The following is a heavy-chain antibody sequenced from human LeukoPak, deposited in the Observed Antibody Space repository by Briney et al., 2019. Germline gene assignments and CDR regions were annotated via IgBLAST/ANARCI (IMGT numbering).Heavy chain of an antibody. J-gene: IGHJ4*02. D-gene: IGHD3-22*01. V-gene: IGHV3-33*01. Sequence: PGGSLRLSCAASGFTFSSYGMHWVGQAPGKGLEGVAVIWYDGSNKYYADSVKGRFTISRENYKNTLYLQMNTLRAEDTAVYYCARAEEYYYYDSSGYYPPDWWGQGTLVTVSS. CDR2: IWYDGSNK. CDR3: ARAEEYYYYDSSGYYPPDW. CDR1: GFTFSSYG.